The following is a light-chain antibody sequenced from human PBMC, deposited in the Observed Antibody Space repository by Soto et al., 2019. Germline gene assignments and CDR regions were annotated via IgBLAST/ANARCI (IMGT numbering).Light chain of an antibody. CDR1: RSDSDY. J-gene: IGKJ1*01. CDR3: QQRADWPPTWA. CDR2: DVS. Sequence: EVVLTQSPATLSLSPGDSATLSCRSSRSDSDYLAWYQQKPGQAPRLLIYDVSKMASGIPARFSGGGSDSDFTLTISSLEPEDFAVYFCQQRADWPPTWAFGQGTKVEVK. V-gene: IGKV3-11*01.